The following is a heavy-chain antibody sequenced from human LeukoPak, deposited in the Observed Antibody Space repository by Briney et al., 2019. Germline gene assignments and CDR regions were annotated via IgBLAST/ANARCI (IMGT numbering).Heavy chain of an antibody. Sequence: PGGSLRLSCAASGFTFYDYAMHWVRQAPGKGLEWVSLISGDGGSTYYADSVKGRFTISRDNSKNSLYLQMNSLRTEDTALYYCAKDTDGYSSSWTHFDYWGQGTLVTVSS. CDR1: GFTFYDYA. CDR3: AKDTDGYSSSWTHFDY. V-gene: IGHV3-43*02. D-gene: IGHD6-13*01. J-gene: IGHJ4*02. CDR2: ISGDGGST.